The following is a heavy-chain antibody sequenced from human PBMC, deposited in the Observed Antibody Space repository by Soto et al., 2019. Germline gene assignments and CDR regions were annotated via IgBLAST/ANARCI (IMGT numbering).Heavy chain of an antibody. Sequence: QVQLVESGGGVVQPGRSLRLSCAASGFTFSSYGMHWVRQAPGKGLEWVAVIWYDGSNKYYADSVKGRFTISRDNSKNTLYLQMNSLRAEDTAVYYCASWGVRGVNPGFDYWGQGTLVTVSS. D-gene: IGHD3-10*01. CDR3: ASWGVRGVNPGFDY. V-gene: IGHV3-33*01. CDR2: IWYDGSNK. CDR1: GFTFSSYG. J-gene: IGHJ4*02.